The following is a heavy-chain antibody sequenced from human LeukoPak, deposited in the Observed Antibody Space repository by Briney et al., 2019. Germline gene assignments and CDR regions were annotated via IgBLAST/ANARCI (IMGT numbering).Heavy chain of an antibody. CDR2: VSPYNGNT. J-gene: IGHJ4*02. CDR1: GYTFPNYG. Sequence: ASVKVSCKASGYTFPNYGINWVRQAPGEGLEWIGWVSPYNGNTNYAQKFQGRVIMSTDTSTSTAYMELRSLRSDDTAVYYCARDGESRAVMSHYFDYWGQGTLVAVSS. CDR3: ARDGESRAVMSHYFDY. V-gene: IGHV1-18*01. D-gene: IGHD3-3*01.